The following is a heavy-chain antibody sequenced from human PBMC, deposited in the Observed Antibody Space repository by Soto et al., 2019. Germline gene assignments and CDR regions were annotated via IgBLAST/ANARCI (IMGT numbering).Heavy chain of an antibody. V-gene: IGHV4-34*01. Sequence: SETLSLTCAVYGGSFSGYYWSWIRQPPGKGLEWIGEINHSGSTNYNPSLKSRVTISVDTSKNQFSLKLSSVTAADTAVYYCARGGHDYIWGSYRYTVSSFDYWGQGTLVTVSS. CDR3: ARGGHDYIWGSYRYTVSSFDY. J-gene: IGHJ4*02. CDR1: GGSFSGYY. CDR2: INHSGST. D-gene: IGHD3-16*02.